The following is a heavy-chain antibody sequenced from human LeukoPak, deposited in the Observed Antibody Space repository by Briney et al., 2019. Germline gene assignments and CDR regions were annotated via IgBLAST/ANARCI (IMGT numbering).Heavy chain of an antibody. Sequence: GGSLRLSCAASGFTFSSYSMNWVRQAPGKGLEWASYISSSSSTIYYADSVKGRFTISRDNAKNSLYLQMNSLRDEDTAVYYCARVITGSTYGQFDYWGQGALATVSS. D-gene: IGHD5-18*01. J-gene: IGHJ4*02. CDR3: ARVITGSTYGQFDY. V-gene: IGHV3-48*02. CDR2: ISSSSSTI. CDR1: GFTFSSYS.